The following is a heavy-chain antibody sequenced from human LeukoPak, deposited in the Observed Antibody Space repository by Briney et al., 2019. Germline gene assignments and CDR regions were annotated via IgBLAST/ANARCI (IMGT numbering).Heavy chain of an antibody. J-gene: IGHJ4*02. Sequence: SETLSLTCTVSAGFVSNSNYYWGWIRQPPGKGLEWIGSIYYSGTTYYNPSLKSRVTLSVETSKNQCSLKLSSVTAADTAVYYCAGSWTIVRGVIGYYFDYWGQGTLVTVSS. CDR2: IYYSGTT. CDR1: AGFVSNSNYY. V-gene: IGHV4-39*01. CDR3: AGSWTIVRGVIGYYFDY. D-gene: IGHD3-10*01.